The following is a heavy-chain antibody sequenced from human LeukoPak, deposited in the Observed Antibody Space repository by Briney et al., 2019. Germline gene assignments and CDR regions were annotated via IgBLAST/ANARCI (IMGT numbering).Heavy chain of an antibody. CDR2: ISGSGGST. Sequence: GGSLRLSCAASGFTFSSYAMSWVRQAPGKGLEWVSAISGSGGSTYYADSVKGRFTISRDNSKNTLYLHMNSLRAEDTAVYYCAKDDYKYYYDISGYYSAPKAQYFQHWARAPWSPSPQ. CDR1: GFTFSSYA. J-gene: IGHJ1*01. D-gene: IGHD3-22*01. V-gene: IGHV3-23*01. CDR3: AKDDYKYYYDISGYYSAPKAQYFQH.